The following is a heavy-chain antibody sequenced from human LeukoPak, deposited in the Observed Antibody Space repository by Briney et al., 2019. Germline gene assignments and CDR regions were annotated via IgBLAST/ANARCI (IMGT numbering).Heavy chain of an antibody. V-gene: IGHV3-53*01. Sequence: GGSLRLSCAASGFTVTSAYMNWVRQAPGKGLEWISVIYPGVGTYYADSVKGRFTISRDNSKNTLYLQLNSLRAEHTAVYYCAKEGVSVGAQRGYYMDVWGNGTTVTVS. D-gene: IGHD1-26*01. CDR3: AKEGVSVGAQRGYYMDV. J-gene: IGHJ6*03. CDR1: GFTVTSAY. CDR2: IYPGVGT.